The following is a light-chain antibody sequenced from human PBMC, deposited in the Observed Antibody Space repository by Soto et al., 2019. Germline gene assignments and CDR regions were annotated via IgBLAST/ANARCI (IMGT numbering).Light chain of an antibody. CDR1: QSVSNN. CDR3: QHYYNWPLT. Sequence: EIAITQSPATLPVSPGERVTLSCRASQSVSNNLAWYQQKPGQAPRLLIYGASTRATGIPARFSGSGSGTEFTLTISXLQSEDFAVYYCQHYYNWPLTFGGGTKVDI. J-gene: IGKJ4*01. V-gene: IGKV3D-15*01. CDR2: GAS.